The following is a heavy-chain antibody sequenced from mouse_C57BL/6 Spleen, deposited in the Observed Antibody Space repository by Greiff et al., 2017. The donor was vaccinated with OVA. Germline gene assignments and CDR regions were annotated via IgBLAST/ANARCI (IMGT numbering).Heavy chain of an antibody. J-gene: IGHJ1*03. V-gene: IGHV1-69*01. CDR1: GYTFTSYW. CDR2: IDPSDSYT. D-gene: IGHD2-1*01. Sequence: QVQLQQPGAELVMPGASVKLSCKASGYTFTSYWMHWVMQRPGQGLEWIGEIDPSDSYTNYNQKFKGKSTLTVDKSSSTAYMQLSSLTSEDSAVYYCARSSYGNYDWYFDVWGTGTTVTVSS. CDR3: ARSSYGNYDWYFDV.